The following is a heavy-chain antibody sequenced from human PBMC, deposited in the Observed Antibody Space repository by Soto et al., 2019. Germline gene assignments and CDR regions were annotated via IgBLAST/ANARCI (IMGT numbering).Heavy chain of an antibody. D-gene: IGHD3-22*01. CDR1: GYTFTRNA. CDR3: ARGDDSSGYSSFDY. V-gene: IGHV1-3*04. CDR2: IGTGNGNT. Sequence: GASVKVSCKASGYTFTRNAMHWVRQAPGQRLEWMGWIGTGNGNTKYSQRFQGRVTFTRDTSASTVYMELSSLRSEDTAVYYCARGDDSSGYSSFDYWGQGTLVTVS. J-gene: IGHJ4*02.